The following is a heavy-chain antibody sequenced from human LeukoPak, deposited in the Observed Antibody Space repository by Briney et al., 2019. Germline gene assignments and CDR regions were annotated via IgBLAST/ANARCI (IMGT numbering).Heavy chain of an antibody. Sequence: GGSLRLSCEASGFTFRSYAMSWVRQAPGRGLEWVSAISGSGPSTYYADSVRGRFSISRDSFKNTLYLQMHSLRAEDTAVYYCAAAHFGVDQYYYGTDVWGQGTTVTVSS. V-gene: IGHV3-23*01. D-gene: IGHD3-3*01. CDR1: GFTFRSYA. CDR2: ISGSGPST. J-gene: IGHJ6*02. CDR3: AAAHFGVDQYYYGTDV.